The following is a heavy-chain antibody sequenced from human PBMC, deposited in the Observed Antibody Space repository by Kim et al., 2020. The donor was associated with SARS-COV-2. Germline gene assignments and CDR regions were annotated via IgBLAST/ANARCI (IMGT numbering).Heavy chain of an antibody. D-gene: IGHD6-13*01. V-gene: IGHV6-1*01. CDR3: AXAGLRSGWYGNWFDP. Sequence: SQTLSLTCAISGDSVSGNSVAWNWIRQSPSRGLEWLGRTYYRSKWYNDYAESLRGXITIKPDTSKNQMSLQMNSVTPDDTAVYYCAXAGLRSGWYGNWFDPWGQGIXVTVSS. J-gene: IGHJ5*02. CDR1: GDSVSGNSVA. CDR2: TYYRSKWYN.